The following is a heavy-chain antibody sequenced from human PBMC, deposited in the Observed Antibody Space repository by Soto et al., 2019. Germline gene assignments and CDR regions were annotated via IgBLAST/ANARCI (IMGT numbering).Heavy chain of an antibody. CDR1: GFTFSSYG. Sequence: GGSLRLSCAASGFTFSSYGMHWVRQAPGKGLEWVAVISYDGSNKYYADSVKGRFTISRDNSKNTLYLQMNSLRAEDTAVYYCAKEEQLWYQGGDYYYYYGMDVWGQGTTVTVSS. D-gene: IGHD5-18*01. J-gene: IGHJ6*02. V-gene: IGHV3-30*18. CDR3: AKEEQLWYQGGDYYYYYGMDV. CDR2: ISYDGSNK.